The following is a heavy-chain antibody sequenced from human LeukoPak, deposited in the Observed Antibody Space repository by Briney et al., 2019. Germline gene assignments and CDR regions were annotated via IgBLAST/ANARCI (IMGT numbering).Heavy chain of an antibody. CDR3: ARDIIGGITIFGVVSGWFDP. CDR2: IYYSGST. Sequence: SETLSLTCTVSGGSISTYFWSWIRQPPGKGLEWIGYIYYSGSTNYNPSLKSRVTISLDTSKNQFSLKLSSVTAADTAVYYCARDIIGGITIFGVVSGWFDPWGQGTLVTVSS. CDR1: GGSISTYF. J-gene: IGHJ5*02. V-gene: IGHV4-59*12. D-gene: IGHD3-3*01.